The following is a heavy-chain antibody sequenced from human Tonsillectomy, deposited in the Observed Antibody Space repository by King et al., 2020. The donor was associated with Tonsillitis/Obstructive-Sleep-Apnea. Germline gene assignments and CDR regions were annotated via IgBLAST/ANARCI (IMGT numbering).Heavy chain of an antibody. D-gene: IGHD2-2*01. Sequence: VQLVQSGAEVKKPGSSVKVSCKASGGTFSSYAISWVRQAPGQGLEWMGGIIPILGIANYAQKFQGRVTITADKSTSTAYMELSSLRCQDTAVYYCARKGRTTDIVVVPPAITGNWFDTWGQGTLVTVSS. CDR1: GGTFSSYA. V-gene: IGHV1-69*10. CDR3: ARKGRTTDIVVVPPAITGNWFDT. CDR2: IIPILGIA. J-gene: IGHJ5*02.